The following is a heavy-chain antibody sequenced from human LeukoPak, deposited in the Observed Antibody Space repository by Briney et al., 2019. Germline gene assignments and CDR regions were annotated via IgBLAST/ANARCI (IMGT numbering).Heavy chain of an antibody. J-gene: IGHJ5*02. Sequence: SETLSLTCTVSGGSISSSDFRSYDFHWGWIRQPPGKGLEWIGSVSYSGITSYNPSLRGRVTISLDLSKNQFSLTLSSVTAADTAVYYCARDRAMPTAPGYWFDPRGQGTLVTVSS. CDR3: ARDRAMPTAPGYWFDP. D-gene: IGHD2-2*01. V-gene: IGHV4-39*07. CDR1: GGSISSSDFRSYD. CDR2: VSYSGIT.